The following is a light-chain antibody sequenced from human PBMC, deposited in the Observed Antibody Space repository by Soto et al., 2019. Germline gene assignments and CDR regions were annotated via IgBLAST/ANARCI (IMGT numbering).Light chain of an antibody. Sequence: QSVLTQPASVSGSPGQSITISCTGTSSDVGSYNLVSWYQQHPGKAPKLMIYEGSKRPSGVPNRFSGSTSGNTASPTISGLQAENEADYYPCSYAGSSTPPLFRGGTQLTVL. J-gene: IGLJ2*01. CDR1: SSDVGSYNL. CDR2: EGS. CDR3: CSYAGSSTPPL. V-gene: IGLV2-23*01.